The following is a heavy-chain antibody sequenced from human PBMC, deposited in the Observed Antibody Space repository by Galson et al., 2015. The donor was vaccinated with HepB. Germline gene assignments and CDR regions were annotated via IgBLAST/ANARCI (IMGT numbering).Heavy chain of an antibody. J-gene: IGHJ4*02. D-gene: IGHD3-10*01. CDR3: ALYPSTYGSGRPAVRYFDY. CDR1: GYTFTSYG. Sequence: SVKVSCKASGYTFTSYGISWVRQAPGQGLEWMGWISAYNGNTNYAQKLQGRVTMTTDTSTSTAYMELRSLRSDDTAVYYCALYPSTYGSGRPAVRYFDYWGQGTLVTVSS. CDR2: ISAYNGNT. V-gene: IGHV1-18*01.